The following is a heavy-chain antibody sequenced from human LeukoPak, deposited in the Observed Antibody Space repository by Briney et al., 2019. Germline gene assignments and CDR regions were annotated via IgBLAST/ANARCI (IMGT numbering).Heavy chain of an antibody. CDR2: ISGRGDRT. CDR3: AKENYYDSSGYPET. V-gene: IGHV3-23*01. J-gene: IGHJ5*02. Sequence: GGSLRLSCAASGFTFSSYAMSWVRQGPAKGLQWVAAISGRGDRTYYGDSMKGRTTISRDNSKNTLYLQMNSLRADDTAIYYCAKENYYDSSGYPETWGQGILVTVSS. D-gene: IGHD3-22*01. CDR1: GFTFSSYA.